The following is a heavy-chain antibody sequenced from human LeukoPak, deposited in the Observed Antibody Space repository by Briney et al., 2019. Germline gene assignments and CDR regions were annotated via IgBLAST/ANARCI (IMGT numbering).Heavy chain of an antibody. CDR1: GFTFSSYE. J-gene: IGHJ6*02. CDR2: INYNGESI. D-gene: IGHD4-17*01. V-gene: IGHV3-48*03. Sequence: GGSLRLSCAASGFTFSSYEMNWVRQAPGKGLEWLSYINYNGESIYSADSVKGRFTVSRDNARGSLYLQMNSLRGEDTAVYYCARRATVTYYGMDVWGQGTTVTVSS. CDR3: ARRATVTYYGMDV.